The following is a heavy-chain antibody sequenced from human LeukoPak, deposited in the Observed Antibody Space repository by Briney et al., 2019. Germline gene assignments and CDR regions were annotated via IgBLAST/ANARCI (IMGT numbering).Heavy chain of an antibody. CDR2: INAGNGNT. CDR1: GYTFTSYA. CDR3: ARDRGLYTTVSNWFDP. D-gene: IGHD4-17*01. V-gene: IGHV1-3*01. J-gene: IGHJ5*02. Sequence: ASVKVSCKASGYTFTSYAMHWVRQAPGQRLEWMGWINAGNGNTKYSQKFQGRVTITRDTSASTAYMELSSLRSEDTAVCYCARDRGLYTTVSNWFDPWGQGTLVTVSS.